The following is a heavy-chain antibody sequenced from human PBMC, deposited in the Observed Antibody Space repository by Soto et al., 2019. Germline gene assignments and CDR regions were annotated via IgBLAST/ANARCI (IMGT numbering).Heavy chain of an antibody. Sequence: QVQLQESGPGLVKPSETLSLTCTVSGGSVSSGSYYWNWIRQPPGKGLEWIGYIYYSGSSNYNPSLTSRVSISIDKSKNQVSLKLSSVTAADTAVYYCARDVMAVAGTPNWFDHWGQGTLVTVAS. CDR2: IYYSGSS. J-gene: IGHJ5*02. D-gene: IGHD6-19*01. CDR1: GGSVSSGSYY. V-gene: IGHV4-61*01. CDR3: ARDVMAVAGTPNWFDH.